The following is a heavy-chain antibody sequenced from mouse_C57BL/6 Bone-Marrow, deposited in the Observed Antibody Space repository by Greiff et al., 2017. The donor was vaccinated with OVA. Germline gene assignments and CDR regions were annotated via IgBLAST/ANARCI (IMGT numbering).Heavy chain of an antibody. D-gene: IGHD1-1*01. CDR2: ISDGGSYT. Sequence: DVKLVESGGGLVKPGGSLKLSCAASGFTFSSYAMSWVRQTPEKRLEWVATISDGGSYTYYPDNVKGRFTISRDNAKNNLYLQMSHLKSEDTAMYYCARDDYGSLDYWGQGTTLTVSS. J-gene: IGHJ2*01. V-gene: IGHV5-4*01. CDR1: GFTFSSYA. CDR3: ARDDYGSLDY.